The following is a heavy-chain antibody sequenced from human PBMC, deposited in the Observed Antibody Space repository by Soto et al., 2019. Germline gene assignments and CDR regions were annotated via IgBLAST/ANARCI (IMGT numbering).Heavy chain of an antibody. D-gene: IGHD3-10*01. CDR2: VYWDYDK. V-gene: IGHV2-5*02. J-gene: IGHJ4*02. CDR1: GFSFCTSRLG. CDR3: AHSPYESGRPHFDY. Sequence: QITLKESGPTLVKPTQTLTLTCSVSGFSFCTSRLGVGWILQSPGKTLEWLALVYWDYDKLYSPSLESRLTTAKETATDQVFRAVTDLTPVDTTTYFCAHSPYESGRPHFDYWGQGTLVMVSS.